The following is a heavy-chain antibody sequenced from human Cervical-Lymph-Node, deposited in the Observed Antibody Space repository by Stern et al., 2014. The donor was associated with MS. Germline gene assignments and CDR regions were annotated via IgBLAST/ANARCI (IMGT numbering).Heavy chain of an antibody. V-gene: IGHV3-53*01. CDR3: ARDSSGYNYFDY. CDR2: IYSGGST. D-gene: IGHD5-24*01. Sequence: EVQLVESGGGLIQPGGSLRLSCAASGFTVSSNYMSWVRQAPGKGLEWVSLIYSGGSTYYADSVKGRFTISRDNSKNTLYLQMNSLRAEDTAVYYCARDSSGYNYFDYWGQGTLVTVSS. J-gene: IGHJ4*02. CDR1: GFTVSSNY.